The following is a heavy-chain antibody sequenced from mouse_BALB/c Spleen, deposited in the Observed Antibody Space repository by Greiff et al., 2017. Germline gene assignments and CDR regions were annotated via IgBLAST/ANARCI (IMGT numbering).Heavy chain of an antibody. J-gene: IGHJ3*01. D-gene: IGHD1-2*01. CDR1: GYTFTSYW. CDR2: IYPGDGDT. CDR3: ARKENYYGYEGFAY. Sequence: VQLQESGAKLARPGASVKLSCKASGYTFTSYWMQWVKQRPGQGLEWIGAIYPGDGDTRYTQKFKGKATLTADKSSSTAYMQLSSLASEDSAVYYCARKENYYGYEGFAYWGQGTLVTVSA. V-gene: IGHV1-87*01.